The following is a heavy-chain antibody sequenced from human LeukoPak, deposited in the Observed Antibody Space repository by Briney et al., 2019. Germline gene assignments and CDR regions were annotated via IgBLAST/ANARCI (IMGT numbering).Heavy chain of an antibody. CDR3: SRGSGWLSVY. D-gene: IGHD6-19*01. J-gene: IGHJ4*02. V-gene: IGHV3-49*03. CDR1: GFTFGDYR. Sequence: RSLRLSCTASGFTFGDYRMSWFRQAPGKGLEWIGFISGGTTEYAASVKGRFTISRDDSTSIAYLQMNSLTTEDTAVYYCSRGSGWLSVYWGQGTLVTVSS. CDR2: ISGGTT.